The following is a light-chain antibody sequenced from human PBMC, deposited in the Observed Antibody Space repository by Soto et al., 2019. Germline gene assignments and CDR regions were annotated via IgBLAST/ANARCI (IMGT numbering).Light chain of an antibody. Sequence: NQMTQSPSTLSASVGDRVTITCQASQSISVWLAWYQQKAGKAPNLLIYKASRLESGVPSRFSGSGSETEFTLTISGLQPGDSATYYCQQYNSYSPTFGQGTKVDI. CDR3: QQYNSYSPT. CDR1: QSISVW. CDR2: KAS. J-gene: IGKJ1*01. V-gene: IGKV1-5*03.